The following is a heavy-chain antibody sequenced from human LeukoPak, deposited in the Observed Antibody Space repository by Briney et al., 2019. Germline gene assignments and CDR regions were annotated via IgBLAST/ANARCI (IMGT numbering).Heavy chain of an antibody. J-gene: IGHJ6*03. Sequence: PGGSLRLSCAASPFTSSSYGMHWVRQAPGKGLEWVAYIQYDGSNQQYADSVKGRFSISRDSSKNILYLQMNSLRAEDTAVYYCAKDRCSNGVGCYYYYMDVWGKGTTVTISS. CDR1: PFTSSSYG. CDR3: AKDRCSNGVGCYYYYMDV. V-gene: IGHV3-30*02. D-gene: IGHD2-8*01. CDR2: IQYDGSNQ.